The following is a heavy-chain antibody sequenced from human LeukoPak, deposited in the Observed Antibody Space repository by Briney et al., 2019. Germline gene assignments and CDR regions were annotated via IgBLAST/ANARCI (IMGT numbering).Heavy chain of an antibody. V-gene: IGHV4-59*12. Sequence: SETLSLTCTVPGGSISSYYWSWIRQPPGKGLEWIGYIYYSGSPYYNPSLKGRVTISVDTSKNQFSLKLSSVTAADTAVYFCARTYYYDSSGYFDYWGQGTLVTVSS. D-gene: IGHD3-22*01. J-gene: IGHJ4*02. CDR1: GGSISSYY. CDR2: IYYSGSP. CDR3: ARTYYYDSSGYFDY.